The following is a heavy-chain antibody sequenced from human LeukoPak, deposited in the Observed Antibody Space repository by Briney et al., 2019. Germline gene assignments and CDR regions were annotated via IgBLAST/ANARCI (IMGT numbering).Heavy chain of an antibody. CDR2: ISGSGGST. J-gene: IGHJ4*02. D-gene: IGHD6-13*01. CDR3: ASERTAAATGY. V-gene: IGHV3-23*01. CDR1: GFTISSYA. Sequence: GGSLRLSCAASGFTISSYAMSWVRQAPRKGLEWVSAISGSGGSTYYADSVKGRFTISRDNSKNTLYLQMNSLRAEDTAVYYCASERTAAATGYWGQGTLVTVSS.